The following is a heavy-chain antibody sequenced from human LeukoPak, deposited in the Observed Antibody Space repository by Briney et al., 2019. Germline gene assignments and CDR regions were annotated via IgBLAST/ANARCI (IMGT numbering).Heavy chain of an antibody. CDR1: GGSISSGGYY. CDR2: IYYSGST. J-gene: IGHJ4*02. Sequence: PSETLSLTCTVSGGSISSGGYYWSWIRQHPGKGLEWIGYIYYSGSTYYNPSLKSRVTISLDTSKNQFSLKLSSVTAADTAVYYCARATYFDWLSPNDYYFDYWGQGTLVTVSS. CDR3: ARATYFDWLSPNDYYFDY. V-gene: IGHV4-31*03. D-gene: IGHD3-9*01.